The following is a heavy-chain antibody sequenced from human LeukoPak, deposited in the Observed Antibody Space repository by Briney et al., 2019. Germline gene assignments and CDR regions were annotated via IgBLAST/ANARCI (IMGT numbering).Heavy chain of an antibody. V-gene: IGHV4-59*01. CDR1: GGSISSYY. CDR3: ARGVAARYYYDSSGYYPDY. Sequence: SETLSLTCTVSGGSISSYYWSWIRQPPGKGLEWIGYIYYSGSTNYNPSLKSRVTISVDTSKNQFSLKLSSVTAADTAVYYCARGVAARYYYDSSGYYPDYWGQGTLVTVSS. D-gene: IGHD3-22*01. CDR2: IYYSGST. J-gene: IGHJ4*02.